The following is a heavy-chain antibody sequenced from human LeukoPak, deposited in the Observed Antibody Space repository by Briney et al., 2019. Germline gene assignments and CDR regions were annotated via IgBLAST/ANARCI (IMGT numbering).Heavy chain of an antibody. CDR1: GGSISGYH. J-gene: IGHJ4*02. CDR3: ARGRVYFDY. CDR2: IYYSGST. V-gene: IGHV4-59*01. Sequence: SETLSLTCTVSGGSISGYHWSWIRQPPGKGLEWIGYIYYSGSTNYNPSLKSRVTISVDTSKNQFSLKLSSVTAADTAVYYCARGRVYFDYWGQGTLVTVSS.